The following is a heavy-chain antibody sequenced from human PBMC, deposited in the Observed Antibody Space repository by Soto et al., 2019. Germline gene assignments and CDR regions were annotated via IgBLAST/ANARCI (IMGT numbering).Heavy chain of an antibody. Sequence: GSLRLSCAASGFTFSSYEMNWVSQPPGKGLEWFAYISSSGSTIYYADTVKGRFTISRDNAKNSLYRQMNSLRAEDTAVYYCARDWSSSGRYGTSGIDYWGQGTLVTV. J-gene: IGHJ4*02. D-gene: IGHD6-19*01. CDR2: ISSSGSTI. V-gene: IGHV3-48*03. CDR3: ARDWSSSGRYGTSGIDY. CDR1: GFTFSSYE.